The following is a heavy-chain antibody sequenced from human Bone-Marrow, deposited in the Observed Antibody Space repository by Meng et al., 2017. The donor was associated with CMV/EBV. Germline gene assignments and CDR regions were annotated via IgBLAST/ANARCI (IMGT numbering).Heavy chain of an antibody. CDR1: GFTFSSYS. Sequence: GGSLRLSCAASGFTFSSYSMNWARQAPGKGLEWVSSISSSSSYIYYADSVKGRFTISRDNAKNSLYLQMNSLRAEDTAVYYCARDAPEEYCSSTSCRYYYYYGMDVWGQGTTVTVSS. J-gene: IGHJ6*02. D-gene: IGHD2-2*01. V-gene: IGHV3-21*01. CDR3: ARDAPEEYCSSTSCRYYYYYGMDV. CDR2: ISSSSSYI.